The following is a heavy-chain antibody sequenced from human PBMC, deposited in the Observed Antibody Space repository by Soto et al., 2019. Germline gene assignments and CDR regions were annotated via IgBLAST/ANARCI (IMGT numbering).Heavy chain of an antibody. D-gene: IGHD2-21*01. CDR1: GYTFTSYG. Sequence: GASVKVSCKASGYTFTSYGISWVRQAPGQGLEWMGWISAYNGNTNYAQKLQGRVTMTRDTSISTAYMELSSLRSEDTAVYYCARGRGDFDYWGQGTLVTVSS. CDR2: ISAYNGNT. CDR3: ARGRGDFDY. V-gene: IGHV1-18*01. J-gene: IGHJ4*02.